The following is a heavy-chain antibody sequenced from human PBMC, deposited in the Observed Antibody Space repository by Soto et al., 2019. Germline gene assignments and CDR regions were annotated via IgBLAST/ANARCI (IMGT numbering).Heavy chain of an antibody. D-gene: IGHD2-21*02. Sequence: SETLSLTCSVSGGSVSSGSYYWSWIRQPPGKGLEWIGYIYYSGSTNYNPSLKSRVTISVDTSKNQFSLKLSSVTAADTAVYYCARDFCGGDCSDDYYYYAMDVWGQGTTVTVSS. CDR2: IYYSGST. J-gene: IGHJ6*02. CDR3: ARDFCGGDCSDDYYYYAMDV. V-gene: IGHV4-61*01. CDR1: GGSVSSGSYY.